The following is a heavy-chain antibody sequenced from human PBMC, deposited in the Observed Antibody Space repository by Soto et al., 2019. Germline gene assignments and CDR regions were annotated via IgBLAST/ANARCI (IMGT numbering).Heavy chain of an antibody. J-gene: IGHJ6*02. D-gene: IGHD6-13*01. CDR2: IWNDGSNS. CDR1: GFTFNNYG. Sequence: QVQLVESGGGVVQPGRSLRLSCAASGFTFNNYGMHWVRQAPGKGLEWLAVIWNDGSNSSYANSVKGRFTISRDNSKNTLYLQMSSLRAEYTGVYYSARRQIPPPTRGAANARGAMDVWGQGTTVTVSS. CDR3: ARRQIPPPTRGAANARGAMDV. V-gene: IGHV3-33*01.